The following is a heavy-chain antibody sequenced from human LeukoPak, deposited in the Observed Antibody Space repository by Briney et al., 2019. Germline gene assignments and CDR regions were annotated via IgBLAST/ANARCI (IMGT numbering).Heavy chain of an antibody. Sequence: GGSLRLSCAASGFTFSSYSMNWVRQAPGKGLEWVSSISSSSSYIYYADSVKGRFTISRDNAKNSLYLQMNSLGAEDTAVYYCARVSDERWSSGWYVDYWGQGTLVTVSS. D-gene: IGHD6-19*01. J-gene: IGHJ4*02. CDR2: ISSSSSYI. V-gene: IGHV3-21*01. CDR1: GFTFSSYS. CDR3: ARVSDERWSSGWYVDY.